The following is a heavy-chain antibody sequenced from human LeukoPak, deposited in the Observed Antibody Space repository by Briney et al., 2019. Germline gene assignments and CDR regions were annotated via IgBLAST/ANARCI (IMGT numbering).Heavy chain of an antibody. V-gene: IGHV1-2*06. Sequence: ASVKVSCKASVYTFTGYYMHWVRQAPGQGLEWMGRMNPNSGGTNFAQDFQGRVAMTRDTSISTAYMELSRLRSDDTAVYYCAREGSSWSIDYWGQGTLVTVSS. CDR3: AREGSSWSIDY. CDR1: VYTFTGYY. D-gene: IGHD6-13*01. CDR2: MNPNSGGT. J-gene: IGHJ4*02.